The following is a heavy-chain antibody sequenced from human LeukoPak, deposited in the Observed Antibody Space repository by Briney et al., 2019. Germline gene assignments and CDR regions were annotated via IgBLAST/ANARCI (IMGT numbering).Heavy chain of an antibody. J-gene: IGHJ5*02. CDR2: IYNSEYT. Sequence: PSETLSLTCTVSGGSISSYYWSWIRQPPGKGLEWIAYIYNSEYTNYNPSLKSRASISVDTSKNLCSLRLRSVTAADTAVYYCARHAIYSGGYSYWFDPWGLGTLVTVSS. D-gene: IGHD1-26*01. V-gene: IGHV4-59*08. CDR1: GGSISSYY. CDR3: ARHAIYSGGYSYWFDP.